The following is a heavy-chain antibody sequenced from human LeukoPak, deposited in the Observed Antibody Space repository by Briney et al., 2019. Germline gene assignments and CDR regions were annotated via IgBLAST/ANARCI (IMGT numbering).Heavy chain of an antibody. CDR2: ISGSGGST. CDR3: AKGAAAGQELYYFDY. Sequence: GGSLRVSCAASGFTFSSYAMSWVRQAPGKGLEWVSAISGSGGSTYYADSVKGRFTISRDNSKNTLYLQMNSLRAEDTAVYYCAKGAAAGQELYYFDYWGQGTLVTVSS. J-gene: IGHJ4*02. CDR1: GFTFSSYA. V-gene: IGHV3-23*01. D-gene: IGHD6-13*01.